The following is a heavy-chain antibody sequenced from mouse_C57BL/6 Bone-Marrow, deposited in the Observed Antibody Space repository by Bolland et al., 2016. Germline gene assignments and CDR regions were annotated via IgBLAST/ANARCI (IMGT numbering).Heavy chain of an antibody. J-gene: IGHJ3*01. V-gene: IGHV1-26*01. Sequence: YNQKFKGKATLTVDKSSSTAYMELRSLTSEDSAVYYCARLGDYDGFAYWGQGTLV. D-gene: IGHD2-4*01. CDR3: ARLGDYDGFAY.